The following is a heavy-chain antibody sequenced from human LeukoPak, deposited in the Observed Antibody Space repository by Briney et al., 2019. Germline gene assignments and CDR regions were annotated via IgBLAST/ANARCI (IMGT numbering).Heavy chain of an antibody. V-gene: IGHV3-7*01. CDR1: GFTFSSYW. J-gene: IGHJ4*02. Sequence: GGSLRLSCATSGFTFSSYWMSWVRQAPGKGLEWVANIKQDGSEKYYVDSVKGRFTISRDNAKNSLYLQMNSLRAEDTAVYYCARDYFGVTAPFDYWGQGTLVTVSS. CDR2: IKQDGSEK. D-gene: IGHD3-3*01. CDR3: ARDYFGVTAPFDY.